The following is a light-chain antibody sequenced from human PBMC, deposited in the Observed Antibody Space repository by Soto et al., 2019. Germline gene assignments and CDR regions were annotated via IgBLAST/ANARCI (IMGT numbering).Light chain of an antibody. CDR2: GAS. Sequence: EIVLTQSPGTLSLSPGERATLSCRASQSVSSSYLAWYQQKPGQAPRLLIYGASSRATGIPDRFSGSGSGTDFTLTISILELEDFAVYSCQQYGSSPYIFGQGTKLEIK. J-gene: IGKJ2*01. CDR3: QQYGSSPYI. V-gene: IGKV3-20*01. CDR1: QSVSSSY.